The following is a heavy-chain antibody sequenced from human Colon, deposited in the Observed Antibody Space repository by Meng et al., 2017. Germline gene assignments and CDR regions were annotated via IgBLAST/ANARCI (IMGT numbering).Heavy chain of an antibody. Sequence: EGQLVGSGGGLVQPGGSLRLSCAASGFTFSDYWMNWVRQVPGKGLVWVARINGDGGSASYADSVKGRFTISRDNTKNMLYLQMNNLRAEDTAVYYCASLSPPVTADWIDPWGQGNMVTVSS. CDR1: GFTFSDYW. CDR2: INGDGGSA. D-gene: IGHD4-17*01. V-gene: IGHV3-74*01. CDR3: ASLSPPVTADWIDP. J-gene: IGHJ5*02.